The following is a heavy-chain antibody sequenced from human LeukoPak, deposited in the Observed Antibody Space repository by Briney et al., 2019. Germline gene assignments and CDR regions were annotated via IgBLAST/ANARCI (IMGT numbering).Heavy chain of an antibody. CDR1: GGSISSSSYY. Sequence: SETLSLTCTVSGGSISSSSYYWGWIRQPPGKGLEWIGSIYYSGSTYYNPSLKSRVTISVDTSKNQFSLKLSSVTAADTAVYYCARVSRYCSGGSCYAFEYWGQGTLVTVSS. J-gene: IGHJ4*02. CDR3: ARVSRYCSGGSCYAFEY. CDR2: IYYSGST. D-gene: IGHD2-15*01. V-gene: IGHV4-39*07.